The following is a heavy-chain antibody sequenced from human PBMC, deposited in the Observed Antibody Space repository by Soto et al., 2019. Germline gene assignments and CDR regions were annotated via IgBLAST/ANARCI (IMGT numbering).Heavy chain of an antibody. CDR1: GGSFSGYY. J-gene: IGHJ6*03. CDR2: IDHSGST. CDR3: ARAVAGQTINYYYYMAV. V-gene: IGHV4-34*01. Sequence: PSETLSLTCAVYGGSFSGYYWSWIRQPPGKGLEWIGEIDHSGSTNYNPSLKSRVTISVDTSKNQFSLKLSSVTAADTAVYYCARAVAGQTINYYYYMAVWGKGTTVTVSS. D-gene: IGHD6-19*01.